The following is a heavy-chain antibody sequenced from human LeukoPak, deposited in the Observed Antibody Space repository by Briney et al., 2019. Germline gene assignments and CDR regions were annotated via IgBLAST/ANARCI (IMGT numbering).Heavy chain of an antibody. CDR1: GYSFTSYW. D-gene: IGHD3-3*01. CDR3: ASSPGSTMFGVVKQDDAFDI. CDR2: IYPGDSDT. V-gene: IGHV5-51*01. J-gene: IGHJ3*02. Sequence: PGESLKISCKGSGYSFTSYWIGWVRQMPGKGLEWMGIIYPGDSDTRYSPSLQGQVTISADKSISTAYLQWSSLKASDTAMYYCASSPGSTMFGVVKQDDAFDIWGQGTMVTVSS.